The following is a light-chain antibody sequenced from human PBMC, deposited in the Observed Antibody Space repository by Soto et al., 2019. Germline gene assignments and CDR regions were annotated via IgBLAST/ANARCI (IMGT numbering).Light chain of an antibody. J-gene: IGKJ1*01. CDR1: QSVSNNY. CDR2: GAS. Sequence: IVLTQSQGTLSLSPGDRATLSGRARQSVSNNYLAWYQQKPGQAPRLLIYGASNRATGIPDRVSGSGSGTDFTLTISRLAPEDFAVYYCQQYGSSGTFGQGTQVAIK. V-gene: IGKV3-20*01. CDR3: QQYGSSGT.